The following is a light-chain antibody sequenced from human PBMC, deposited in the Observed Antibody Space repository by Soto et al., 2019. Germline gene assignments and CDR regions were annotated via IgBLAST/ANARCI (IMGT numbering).Light chain of an antibody. V-gene: IGLV1-40*01. Sequence: QAVVTQPPSVSGAPGQRVTISCTGSSSNIGADFDVHWYQQFPGTAPKLLIYGNNNRPSGVPDRFSGSRSGTSASLAITGLQAEDEADYYCQSYDSSLSGYVFGTGTKLTVL. CDR2: GNN. CDR3: QSYDSSLSGYV. J-gene: IGLJ1*01. CDR1: SSNIGADFD.